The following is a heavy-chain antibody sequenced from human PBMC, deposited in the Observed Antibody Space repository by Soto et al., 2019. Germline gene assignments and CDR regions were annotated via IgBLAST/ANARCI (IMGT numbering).Heavy chain of an antibody. V-gene: IGHV4-4*02. CDR3: ARANLRSGWTFDH. CDR2: IFHSGRT. J-gene: IGHJ4*02. D-gene: IGHD6-19*01. Sequence: PSETLSLTCSVCGASIISNDWWIWIRQTPGKGLELIGEIFHSGRTNYSPSFKSRVTISVDTSKSQFSLEMASVTAADTAVYYCARANLRSGWTFDHWGQGSPVTVS. CDR1: GASIISNDW.